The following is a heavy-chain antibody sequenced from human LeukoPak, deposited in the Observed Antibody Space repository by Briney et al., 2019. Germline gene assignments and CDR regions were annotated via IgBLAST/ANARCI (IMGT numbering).Heavy chain of an antibody. J-gene: IGHJ4*02. CDR3: TRRGGTAMATDY. D-gene: IGHD5-18*01. Sequence: PGGSLRLSCAASGFTFSSYAMHWVRQAPGKGLEWVAVISYDGSNKYYADSVKGRFTISRDNSKNTLYLQMNSLRAEDTAVYYCTRRGGTAMATDYWGQGTLVTVSS. CDR1: GFTFSSYA. CDR2: ISYDGSNK. V-gene: IGHV3-30-3*01.